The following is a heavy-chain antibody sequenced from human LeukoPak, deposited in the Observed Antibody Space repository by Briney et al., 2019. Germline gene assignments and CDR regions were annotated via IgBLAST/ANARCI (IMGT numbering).Heavy chain of an antibody. CDR1: GFTFSSYA. D-gene: IGHD6-19*01. CDR2: ILSGGIT. CDR3: AGGRGWLIDC. J-gene: IGHJ4*02. Sequence: GGSLRLSCAASGFTFSSYAMGWVRQAPGKGLEWVSVILSGGITYYADSVTGRFTISRDNSKNTLYLQMNSLRAEDTAVYYCAGGRGWLIDCWGQGTLVTVSS. V-gene: IGHV3-66*01.